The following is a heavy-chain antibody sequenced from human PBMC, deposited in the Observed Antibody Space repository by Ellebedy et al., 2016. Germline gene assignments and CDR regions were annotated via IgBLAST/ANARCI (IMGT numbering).Heavy chain of an antibody. Sequence: ASVKVSCKASGYTFTSYAMNWVRQAPGQGLEWMGWINTNTGNPTYAQGFTGRFVFSLDTSVSTAYLQISSLKAEDTAVYYCARAGRSITIFGGTYNWFDPWGQGTLVTVSS. V-gene: IGHV7-4-1*02. CDR2: INTNTGNP. J-gene: IGHJ5*02. CDR1: GYTFTSYA. CDR3: ARAGRSITIFGGTYNWFDP. D-gene: IGHD3-3*01.